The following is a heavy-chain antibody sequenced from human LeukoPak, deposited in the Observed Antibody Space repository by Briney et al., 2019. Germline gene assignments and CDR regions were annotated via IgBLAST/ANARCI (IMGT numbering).Heavy chain of an antibody. CDR1: GYTFTGYY. D-gene: IGHD3-22*01. J-gene: IGHJ4*02. CDR2: INLNSGGT. Sequence: ASVKVSCKASGYTFTGYYMHWVRQAPGQGLEWMGWINLNSGGTNYAQKFQGRVTMTRDTSISTAYMELSRLRSDDTAVYYCVRHYYDSSGYSTYFDYWGQGTLVTVSS. V-gene: IGHV1-2*02. CDR3: VRHYYDSSGYSTYFDY.